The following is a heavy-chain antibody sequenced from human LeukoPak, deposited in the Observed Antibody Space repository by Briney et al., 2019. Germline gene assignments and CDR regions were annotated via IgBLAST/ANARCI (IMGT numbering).Heavy chain of an antibody. CDR1: GGSFSGYY. Sequence: SETLSLTCAVYGGSFSGYYWSWIRQPPGKGLEWIGEINHSGSTNYNPSLKSRVTISVDTSKNQFSLKLSSVTAADTAVYYCARENYDSSGYLIDYWGQGTLVTVSS. CDR3: ARENYDSSGYLIDY. D-gene: IGHD3-22*01. V-gene: IGHV4-34*01. J-gene: IGHJ4*02. CDR2: INHSGST.